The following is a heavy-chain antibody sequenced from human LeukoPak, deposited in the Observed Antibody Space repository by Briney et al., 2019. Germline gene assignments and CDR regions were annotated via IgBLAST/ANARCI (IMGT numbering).Heavy chain of an antibody. CDR3: ATNAGPAPHDAFDI. CDR1: GVSITAYQ. J-gene: IGHJ3*02. V-gene: IGHV4-4*08. Sequence: SETLSLTCTVSGVSITAYQWYWIRQPPGQGLEWIGYTQSSGITDYNPSLKSRVTISKDTSKNHFSLRLSSVTAADTALYYCATNAGPAPHDAFDIWGQRTMVTVSS. D-gene: IGHD2-2*01. CDR2: TQSSGIT.